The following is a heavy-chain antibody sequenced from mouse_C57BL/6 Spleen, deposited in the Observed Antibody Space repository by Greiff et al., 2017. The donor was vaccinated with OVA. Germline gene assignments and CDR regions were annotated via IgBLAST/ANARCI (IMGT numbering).Heavy chain of an antibody. J-gene: IGHJ4*01. CDR1: GFNIKDSY. CDR2: IDPEDGDT. Sequence: DVHLVESGAELVRPGASVKLSCTASGFNIKDSYMHWVKQRPEQGLEWIGRIDPEDGDTEYAPKFQGKATMTADTSSNTAYLQLSSLTSEDTAVYYCTTALITTVEMDYWGQGTSVTVSS. D-gene: IGHD1-1*01. CDR3: TTALITTVEMDY. V-gene: IGHV14-1*01.